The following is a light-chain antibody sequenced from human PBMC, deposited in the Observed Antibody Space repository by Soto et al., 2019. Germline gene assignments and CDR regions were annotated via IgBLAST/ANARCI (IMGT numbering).Light chain of an antibody. V-gene: IGKV3-15*01. CDR2: GAS. CDR1: ETVNSN. Sequence: ETVMTQSPATLSVSPGDTATLSCRASETVNSNLAWYQQRPGQAPRLLIYGASTRATDIPARFSGSGSGTEFPLTISSLQSEDFAVYYCQQYNNWPRTFGQGTKLEIK. CDR3: QQYNNWPRT. J-gene: IGKJ2*01.